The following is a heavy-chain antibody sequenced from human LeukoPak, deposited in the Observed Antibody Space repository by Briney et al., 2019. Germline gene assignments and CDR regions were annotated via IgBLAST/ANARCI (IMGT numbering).Heavy chain of an antibody. Sequence: APVKVSCKASGYTFANYALHWVRQAPGQRLEWMGWINAGNGNTKYSQKFQGRVTITRDTSASTAYMELSNLRSEDTAVYYCARASRHYYDVLGSLGAFDVWGQGTMVTVSS. J-gene: IGHJ3*01. D-gene: IGHD3-22*01. CDR3: ARASRHYYDVLGSLGAFDV. V-gene: IGHV1-3*01. CDR2: INAGNGNT. CDR1: GYTFANYA.